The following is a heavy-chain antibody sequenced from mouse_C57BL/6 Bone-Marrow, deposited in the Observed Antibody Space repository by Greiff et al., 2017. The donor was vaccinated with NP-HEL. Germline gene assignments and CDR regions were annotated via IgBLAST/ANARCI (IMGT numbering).Heavy chain of an antibody. CDR2: ISYDGSN. J-gene: IGHJ1*03. CDR3: ARRSNYSYWYFDV. V-gene: IGHV3-6*01. CDR1: GYSITSGYY. Sequence: VQLKESGPGLVKPSQSLSLTCSVTGYSITSGYYWNWIRQFPGNKLEWMGYISYDGSNNYNPSLKNRISITRDTSKNQFFLKLNSVTTEDTATYYCARRSNYSYWYFDVWGTGTTVTVSS. D-gene: IGHD2-5*01.